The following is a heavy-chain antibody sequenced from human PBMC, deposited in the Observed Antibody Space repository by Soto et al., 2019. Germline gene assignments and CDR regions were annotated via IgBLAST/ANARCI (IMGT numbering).Heavy chain of an antibody. CDR3: ARGDTMVRGVIIDYFDY. CDR2: INTGNGNT. J-gene: IGHJ4*02. Sequence: QVQLVQSGAEVKKPGASVKVSCKASGYTFTSYTLHWVRHAPGQRLEWMGWINTGNGNTKYSQKFQGRVTITRDTSASTAYMELSSLRSEDTAVYYCARGDTMVRGVIIDYFDYWGQGTLVTVST. D-gene: IGHD3-10*01. CDR1: GYTFTSYT. V-gene: IGHV1-3*04.